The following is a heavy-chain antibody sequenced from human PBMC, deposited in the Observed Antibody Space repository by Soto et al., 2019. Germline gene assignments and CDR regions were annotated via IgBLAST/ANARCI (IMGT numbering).Heavy chain of an antibody. Sequence: QVQLVQSGAEVMRPGASVKVPCKASGYSFTSLHFNWVRQATGQGMEWIDWTNPHSGETGYAQRFQGGVTMTRDISLTTAYMQLRSLTSHDTAVYFWARVATGPVDHWGQGTLVTVS. CDR1: GYSFTSLH. J-gene: IGHJ4*02. D-gene: IGHD4-17*01. CDR2: TNPHSGET. CDR3: ARVATGPVDH. V-gene: IGHV1-8*01.